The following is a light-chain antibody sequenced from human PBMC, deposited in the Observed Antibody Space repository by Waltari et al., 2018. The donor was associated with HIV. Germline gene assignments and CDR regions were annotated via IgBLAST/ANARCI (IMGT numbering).Light chain of an antibody. V-gene: IGKV3-20*01. Sequence: EIVLTQSPGTLSLSPGERATLSCRASQSVSSSYLAWYQQKPGQAPRLLIYGASSRATGIPDRFSGSGSGTDFTLTISRLEPEDFAVYYCQQYGSSHKTTSYTFGQGTKLEIK. CDR3: QQYGSSHKTTSYT. CDR1: QSVSSSY. CDR2: GAS. J-gene: IGKJ2*01.